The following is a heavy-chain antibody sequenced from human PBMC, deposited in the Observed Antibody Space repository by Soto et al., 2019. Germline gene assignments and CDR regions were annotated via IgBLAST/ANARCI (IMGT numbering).Heavy chain of an antibody. CDR1: GFTFSSYG. V-gene: IGHV3-30*18. Sequence: QVQLVESGGGVVQPGRSLRLSCAASGFTFSSYGMHWVRQAPGKGLEWVAVISYDGSNKYYADSVKGRFTISRDNAKNTLYLEMNSLRAEDTAVYYCAKEVSDIVVVPAALYYYYYYGMDVW. J-gene: IGHJ6*01. CDR3: AKEVSDIVVVPAALYYYYYYGMDV. D-gene: IGHD2-2*01. CDR2: ISYDGSNK.